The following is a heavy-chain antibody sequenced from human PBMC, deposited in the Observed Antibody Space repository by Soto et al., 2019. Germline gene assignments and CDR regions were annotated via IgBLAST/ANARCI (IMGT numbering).Heavy chain of an antibody. J-gene: IGHJ4*02. CDR3: AKLNYDSSGYSYFYY. Sequence: LRLSCAASGFTFDDYAMHWVRQAPGKGLEWVSGISWNSGSIGYADSVKGRFTISRDNAKNSLYLQMNSLRAEDTALYYCAKLNYDSSGYSYFYYWGQGTLVTVSS. CDR2: ISWNSGSI. D-gene: IGHD3-22*01. V-gene: IGHV3-9*01. CDR1: GFTFDDYA.